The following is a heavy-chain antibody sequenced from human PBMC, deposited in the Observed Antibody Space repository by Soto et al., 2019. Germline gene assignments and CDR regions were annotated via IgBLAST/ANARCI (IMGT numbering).Heavy chain of an antibody. V-gene: IGHV3-21*01. CDR2: ISSSSSYI. D-gene: IGHD6-19*01. CDR3: ARGPEAVAGTFDY. J-gene: IGHJ4*02. CDR1: GFTFSSYS. Sequence: EVQLVESGGGLVKPGGSLRLSCAASGFTFSSYSMNWVRQAPGKGLEWVSSISSSSSYIYYADSVKGRFTIAGDNAKNSLYLQMNSLRAEDTAVYYCARGPEAVAGTFDYWGQGTLVTVSS.